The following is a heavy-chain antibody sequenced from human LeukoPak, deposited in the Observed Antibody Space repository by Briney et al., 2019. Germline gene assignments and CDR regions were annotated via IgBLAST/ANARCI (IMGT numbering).Heavy chain of an antibody. J-gene: IGHJ4*02. V-gene: IGHV1-46*01. Sequence: ASVKVSCKASGYTFTTYYIHWVRQAPGQGLEWMGLIKPGGGSTIYAQKFQGRVTMTRDTSTSTVYMDLSSLRSEDTAMYYCAREGSGSKSSFDYWGQGTLVTVSS. CDR1: GYTFTTYY. CDR3: AREGSGSKSSFDY. D-gene: IGHD3-10*01. CDR2: IKPGGGST.